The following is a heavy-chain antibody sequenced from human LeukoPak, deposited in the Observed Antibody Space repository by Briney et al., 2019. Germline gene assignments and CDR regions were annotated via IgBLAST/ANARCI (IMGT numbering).Heavy chain of an antibody. J-gene: IGHJ4*02. D-gene: IGHD5-18*01. CDR3: ARGRRLRGYSYGYGY. CDR2: INHSGST. V-gene: IGHV4-34*01. Sequence: SETLSLTCAVYGGSFSGYYWSWIRQPPGKGLEWIGEINHSGSTNYNPSLKSRATISVDTSKNQFSLKLSSVTAADTAVYYCARGRRLRGYSYGYGYWGQGTLVTVSS. CDR1: GGSFSGYY.